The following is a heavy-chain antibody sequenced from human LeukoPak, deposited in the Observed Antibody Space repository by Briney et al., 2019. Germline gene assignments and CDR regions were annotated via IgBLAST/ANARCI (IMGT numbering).Heavy chain of an antibody. CDR3: ARVTGYRIEDYFDY. CDR2: IYYSGST. D-gene: IGHD6-13*01. J-gene: IGHJ4*02. Sequence: SETLSLTCTVSGGSISSYYWSWIRQPPGKGLEWIGYIYYSGSTNYNPSLKGRVTISVETSKNEFSLKLRSVTAADTAVYYCARVTGYRIEDYFDYWGQGTLVTVSS. V-gene: IGHV4-59*01. CDR1: GGSISSYY.